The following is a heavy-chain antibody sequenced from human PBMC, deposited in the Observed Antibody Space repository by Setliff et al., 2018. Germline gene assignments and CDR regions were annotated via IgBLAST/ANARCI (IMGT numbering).Heavy chain of an antibody. Sequence: PSETLSLTCAVYGGSFSGYYWSRIRQPPGKGLEWIGEINHSGSTNYNPSLTSRVTISVDTSKNQFSLKLSSVTAADTAVYYCARRTRLEGIAAAGSGYYFDYWGQGTLVTVSS. CDR1: GGSFSGYY. CDR2: INHSGST. J-gene: IGHJ4*02. D-gene: IGHD6-13*01. V-gene: IGHV4-34*01. CDR3: ARRTRLEGIAAAGSGYYFDY.